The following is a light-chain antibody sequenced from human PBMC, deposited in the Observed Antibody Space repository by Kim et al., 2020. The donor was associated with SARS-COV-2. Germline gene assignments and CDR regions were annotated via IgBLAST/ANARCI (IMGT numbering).Light chain of an antibody. V-gene: IGKV3-11*01. Sequence: RATLSCRACPSIGNSVAWYRQNPGQTLRLVIHDAFHGATDILSRPSGSGSGTDLTLTISSLEREDFAVHLCQHSSSWPPTFGQGTRLEIK. CDR2: DAF. CDR3: QHSSSWPPT. CDR1: PSIGNS. J-gene: IGKJ5*01.